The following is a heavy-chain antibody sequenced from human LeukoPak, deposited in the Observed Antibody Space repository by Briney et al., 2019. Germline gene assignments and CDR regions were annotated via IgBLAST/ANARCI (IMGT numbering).Heavy chain of an antibody. D-gene: IGHD3-9*01. CDR2: IYYSGST. J-gene: IGHJ4*02. CDR1: GGSISSGGYY. CDR3: ARVTRLDYDILTGFDY. Sequence: PSQTLSLTCTVSGGSISSGGYYWSWIRQHPGKGLEWIGYIYYSGSTYYNPSLKSRVTISVDTSKNQFSLKLSSVTAADTAVYYCARVTRLDYDILTGFDYWAREPWSPSPQ. V-gene: IGHV4-31*03.